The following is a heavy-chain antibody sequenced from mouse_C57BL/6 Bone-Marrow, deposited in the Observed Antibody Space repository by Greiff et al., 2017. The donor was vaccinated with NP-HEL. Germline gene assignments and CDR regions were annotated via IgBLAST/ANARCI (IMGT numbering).Heavy chain of an antibody. CDR2: INPYNGDT. Sequence: EVQLQQSGPELVKPGDSVKISCKASGYSFTGYFMNWVMQSHGKSLEWIGRINPYNGDTFYNQKFKGKATLTVDKSSSTAHMELRSLTSEDSAVYYCARWDAYYGSSYYWYFDVWGTGTTVTVSS. CDR1: GYSFTGYF. CDR3: ARWDAYYGSSYYWYFDV. J-gene: IGHJ1*03. D-gene: IGHD1-1*01. V-gene: IGHV1-20*01.